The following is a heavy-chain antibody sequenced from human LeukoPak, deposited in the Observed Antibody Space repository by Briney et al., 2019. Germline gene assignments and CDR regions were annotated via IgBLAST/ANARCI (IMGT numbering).Heavy chain of an antibody. V-gene: IGHV3-21*04. CDR1: GFTFSSYS. Sequence: GGSLRLSCAASGFTFSSYSMNWVRQAPGKGLEWVSSISSSSSYIYYADSVKGRFTISRDNSKNTLYLQMNSLRAEDTAVYYCARDSYYDSSGTLHYWGQGTLVTVSS. J-gene: IGHJ4*02. CDR3: ARDSYYDSSGTLHY. D-gene: IGHD3-22*01. CDR2: ISSSSSYI.